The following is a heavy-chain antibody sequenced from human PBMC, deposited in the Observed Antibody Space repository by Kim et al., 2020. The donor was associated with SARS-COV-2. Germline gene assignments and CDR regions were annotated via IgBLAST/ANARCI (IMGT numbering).Heavy chain of an antibody. CDR3: ARDSTQQQLGYYYYYGMDV. CDR2: IYSGGST. Sequence: GGSLRLSCAASGFTVSSNYMSWVRQAPGKGLEWVSVIYSGGSTYYADSVKGRFTISRDNSKNTLYLQMNSLRAEDTAVYYCARDSTQQQLGYYYYYGMDVWGQGTTVTVSS. V-gene: IGHV3-53*01. J-gene: IGHJ6*02. D-gene: IGHD6-13*01. CDR1: GFTVSSNY.